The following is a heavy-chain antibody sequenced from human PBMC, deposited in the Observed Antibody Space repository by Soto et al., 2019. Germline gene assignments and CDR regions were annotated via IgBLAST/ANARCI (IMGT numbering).Heavy chain of an antibody. CDR1: GFALSSYW. CDR2: INHYGSET. D-gene: IGHD5-12*01. V-gene: IGHV3-7*01. CDR3: ATYSGYSLPMDV. Sequence: GGSLRLSCAASGFALSSYWMTWVRQAPGKGLEWVASINHYGSETHYVDSVKGRFTISRGNAKNSVYLQMNSLRAEDSAMYYCATYSGYSLPMDVWGKGTTVTVSS. J-gene: IGHJ6*03.